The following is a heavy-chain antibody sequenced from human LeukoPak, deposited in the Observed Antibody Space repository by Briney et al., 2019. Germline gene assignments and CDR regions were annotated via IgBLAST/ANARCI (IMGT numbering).Heavy chain of an antibody. D-gene: IGHD5-18*01. CDR1: GGSFSGYY. Sequence: PSETLSLTCAVYGGSFSGYYWSWIRQPPGKGLEWIGEINHSGSTNYNPSLKSRVTISVDTSKNQFSLKLSSVTAADTAIYYCARDHGYANWFDPWGQGILVAVSS. V-gene: IGHV4-34*01. CDR3: ARDHGYANWFDP. J-gene: IGHJ5*02. CDR2: INHSGST.